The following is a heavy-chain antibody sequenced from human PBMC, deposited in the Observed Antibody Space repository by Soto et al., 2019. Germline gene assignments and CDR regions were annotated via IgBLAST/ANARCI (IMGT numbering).Heavy chain of an antibody. Sequence: QVQLVESGGGVVQPGRSLRLSCAASGFTFSSYAMHWVRQAPGKGLEWVAVISYDGSNKYYADSVKGRFTISRDNSKNTLYLQMNRLRAEDTAVYYCARGEYSSSFDYWGQGTLGTVSS. D-gene: IGHD6-6*01. CDR1: GFTFSSYA. V-gene: IGHV3-30-3*01. CDR3: ARGEYSSSFDY. J-gene: IGHJ4*02. CDR2: ISYDGSNK.